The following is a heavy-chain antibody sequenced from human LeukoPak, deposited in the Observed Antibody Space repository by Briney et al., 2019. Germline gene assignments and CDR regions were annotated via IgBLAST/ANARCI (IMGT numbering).Heavy chain of an antibody. V-gene: IGHV3-48*03. CDR1: GFTFSSYE. Sequence: GGSLRLSCAASGFTFSSYEMNWVRQAPGKGLEWVSYISSSGSTIYYADSVKGRFTISRDNAKNSLYLQMNSLRAEDTAVYYCAREARTNHCSGGSCFLPHYYYYYYMDVWGKGTTVTVSS. J-gene: IGHJ6*03. CDR2: ISSSGSTI. CDR3: AREARTNHCSGGSCFLPHYYYYYYMDV. D-gene: IGHD2-15*01.